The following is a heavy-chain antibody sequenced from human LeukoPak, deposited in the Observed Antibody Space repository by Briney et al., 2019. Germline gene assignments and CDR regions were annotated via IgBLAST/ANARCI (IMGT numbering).Heavy chain of an antibody. V-gene: IGHV3-74*01. CDR1: GFTFSSYW. J-gene: IGHJ4*02. CDR2: INTDGSST. D-gene: IGHD6-6*01. CDR3: ARGGVYSTSAVDY. Sequence: GGSLRLSCAASGFTFSSYWMHWVRQAPGKGLLWVSRINTDGSSTTYADSVKGRFAISRDNAKNTLYLQMNSLRAEDTAVYYCARGGVYSTSAVDYWGQGTLVTVSS.